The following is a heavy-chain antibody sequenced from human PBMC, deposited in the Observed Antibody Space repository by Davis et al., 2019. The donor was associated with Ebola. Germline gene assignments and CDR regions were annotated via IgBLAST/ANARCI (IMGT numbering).Heavy chain of an antibody. J-gene: IGHJ5*01. CDR1: GFTFDDYA. CDR2: LGWNGDFV. CDR3: ARDRRANHGSGRNWFDY. D-gene: IGHD5-24*01. Sequence: SLKISCTASGFTFDDYAMHWVQQVPGKGLEWVSGLGWNGDFVRYADSVKGRFTISRDNAKNSLYLQMRNLRPEDTAFYYCARDRRANHGSGRNWFDYWGLGTLVTVSS. V-gene: IGHV3-9*01.